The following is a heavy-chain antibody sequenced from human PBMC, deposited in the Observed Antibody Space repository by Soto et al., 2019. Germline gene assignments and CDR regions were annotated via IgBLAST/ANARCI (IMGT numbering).Heavy chain of an antibody. CDR3: AKFSELWCSADRCHSNGMDV. Sequence: EVQLLESGGGLVQPGGSLRLSCAASGFIFRDYAMSWVRQAPGKGLEWVSLISGSGGNTYYAESVKGRFNISRDNSKNTLYLQMDSLRAEDTAVYYCAKFSELWCSADRCHSNGMDVWGQGTTVTVSS. J-gene: IGHJ6*02. CDR2: ISGSGGNT. D-gene: IGHD2-15*01. CDR1: GFIFRDYA. V-gene: IGHV3-23*01.